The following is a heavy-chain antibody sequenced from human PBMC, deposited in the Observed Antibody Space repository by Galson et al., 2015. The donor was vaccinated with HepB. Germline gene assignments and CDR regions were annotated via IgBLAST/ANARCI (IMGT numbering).Heavy chain of an antibody. V-gene: IGHV3-23*01. CDR1: GFPFSSHA. CDR3: AKTPFYSGAYPYFDF. Sequence: SLRLSCAASGFPFSSHAMNWVRQAPGQGLEWVSGISGSGVDTYYTDSVRGRFIISRDNSKNTLFLQMYSLRVEDTAVYYCAKTPFYSGAYPYFDFWGPGILVTVSS. CDR2: ISGSGVDT. J-gene: IGHJ4*02. D-gene: IGHD1-26*01.